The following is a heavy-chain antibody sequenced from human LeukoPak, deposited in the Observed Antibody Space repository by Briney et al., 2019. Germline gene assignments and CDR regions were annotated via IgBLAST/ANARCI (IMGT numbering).Heavy chain of an antibody. CDR3: ARNRYYYGSGNYGVPNWFDP. V-gene: IGHV4-59*05. D-gene: IGHD3-10*01. CDR1: GFTFSSYSMN. J-gene: IGHJ5*02. Sequence: GSLRLSCAASGFTFSSYSMNWVRQAPGKGLEWIGSIYYSGSTYNNPSLKSRVTISVDTSKNQFSLKLSSVTAADTAVYYCARNRYYYGSGNYGVPNWFDPWGQGTLVTVSS. CDR2: IYYSGST.